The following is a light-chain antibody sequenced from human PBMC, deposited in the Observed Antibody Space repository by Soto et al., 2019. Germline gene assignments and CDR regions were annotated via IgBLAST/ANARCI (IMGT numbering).Light chain of an antibody. CDR1: QSISRG. V-gene: IGKV1-5*01. J-gene: IGKJ1*01. CDR2: DAS. CDR3: QHYSSVWA. Sequence: DIQMTQSPSTLSSSLVYRFTITCRASQSISRGLAWYQQKPGKAPNLLIYDASTLESGVPSRFSGSGSGTEFTLTISCLHPDDFATYYCQHYSSVWAFGQGTKVDIK.